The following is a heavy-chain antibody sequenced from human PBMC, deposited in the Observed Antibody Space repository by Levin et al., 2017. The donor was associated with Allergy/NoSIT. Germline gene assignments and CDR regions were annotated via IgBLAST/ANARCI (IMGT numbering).Heavy chain of an antibody. J-gene: IGHJ4*02. CDR1: GFSFRSFG. CDR3: AKDVVFGTSSWSLDF. Sequence: GGSLRLSCASSGFSFRSFGMHWVRQAPGKGLEWVAVISYDESDKFYADSVKGRFTISRDNTKNTLYLQMNSLRSEDAAVYYCAKDVVFGTSSWSLDFWGQGTLVTVSS. CDR2: ISYDESDK. D-gene: IGHD6-13*01. V-gene: IGHV3-30*18.